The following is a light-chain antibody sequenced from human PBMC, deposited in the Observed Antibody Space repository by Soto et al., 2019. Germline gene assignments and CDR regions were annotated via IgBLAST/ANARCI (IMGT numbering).Light chain of an antibody. CDR1: ESVSSVY. CDR3: QHYGGSFT. CDR2: GAS. V-gene: IGKV3-20*01. Sequence: EIVLTQSPGTLSLSPGERATLSCRASESVSSVYLAWYQHKPGQAPRLLIFGASGRATAIPDRFSGSGSGTDFTLTISRLEPEDFAVYYCQHYGGSFTFGQGTRLEIK. J-gene: IGKJ5*01.